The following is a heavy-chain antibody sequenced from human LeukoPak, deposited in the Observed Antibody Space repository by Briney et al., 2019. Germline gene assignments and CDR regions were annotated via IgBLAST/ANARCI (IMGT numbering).Heavy chain of an antibody. Sequence: PGGSLRLYCAASGFTFSDYYMSWIRQAPGRGLEWVSYISSSGSTIYYADSVKGRFTISRDNAKNSLYLQMNSLRAEDTAVYYCARPITMVRGVKKGGNWFDPWGQGTLVTVSS. CDR1: GFTFSDYY. J-gene: IGHJ5*02. CDR2: ISSSGSTI. CDR3: ARPITMVRGVKKGGNWFDP. V-gene: IGHV3-11*01. D-gene: IGHD3-10*01.